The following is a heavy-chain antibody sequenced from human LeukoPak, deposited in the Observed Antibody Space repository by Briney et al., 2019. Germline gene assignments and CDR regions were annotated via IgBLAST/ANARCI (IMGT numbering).Heavy chain of an antibody. D-gene: IGHD3-10*02. Sequence: GGSLRLSCADSGFTFSSYVMNWVRQAPGKWLEWVSYISSSGSAIYYADSVKGRFTISRDNAKNSLYLQMNSLRAEDTAVYYCAELGTTMIGGVWGKGTTVTISS. CDR2: ISSSGSAI. V-gene: IGHV3-48*03. CDR3: AELGTTMIGGV. J-gene: IGHJ6*04. CDR1: GFTFSSYV.